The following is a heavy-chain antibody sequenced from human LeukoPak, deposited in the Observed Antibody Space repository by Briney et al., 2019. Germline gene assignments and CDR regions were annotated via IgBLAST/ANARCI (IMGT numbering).Heavy chain of an antibody. CDR1: GFTFSSYS. J-gene: IGHJ4*02. Sequence: GGSLRLSCAASGFTFSSYSMNWVRQAPGKGLEWVPSIGSSSSYIYYADSVKGRFTISRDNAKNSLYLQMNSLRAEDTAVYYCARDVLATVTTWNFDYWGQGTLVTVSS. CDR3: ARDVLATVTTWNFDY. V-gene: IGHV3-21*01. D-gene: IGHD4-17*01. CDR2: IGSSSSYI.